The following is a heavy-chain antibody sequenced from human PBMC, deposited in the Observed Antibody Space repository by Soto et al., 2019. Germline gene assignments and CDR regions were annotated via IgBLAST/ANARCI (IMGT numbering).Heavy chain of an antibody. Sequence: PGGSLRLSCAASGFTFSSYSINWVRQAQGKGLEWVSSISSSSSYIYYADSVKGRFTISRDNAKNSLYLQMNSLRAEDTAVYYCARDRMGATKVSYFDYWGQGTLVTVSS. CDR3: ARDRMGATKVSYFDY. CDR1: GFTFSSYS. D-gene: IGHD1-26*01. CDR2: ISSSSSYI. J-gene: IGHJ4*02. V-gene: IGHV3-21*01.